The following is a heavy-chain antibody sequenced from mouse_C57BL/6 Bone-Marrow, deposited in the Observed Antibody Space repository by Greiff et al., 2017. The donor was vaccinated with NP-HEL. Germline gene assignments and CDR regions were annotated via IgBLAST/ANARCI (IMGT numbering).Heavy chain of an antibody. D-gene: IGHD1-1*01. CDR1: GYTFTSCW. CDR2: IDPNSGGT. Sequence: QVQLQQPGADLVKPGASVKLSCKASGYTFTSCWMHWVKQRPGRGLEWIGRIDPNSGGTKFNEKFKTKATLTVDKPSSTAYMQRSSLTSEDSAVYYCARYYYGSRGWYFDVWGTGTTVTVSS. J-gene: IGHJ1*03. V-gene: IGHV1-72*01. CDR3: ARYYYGSRGWYFDV.